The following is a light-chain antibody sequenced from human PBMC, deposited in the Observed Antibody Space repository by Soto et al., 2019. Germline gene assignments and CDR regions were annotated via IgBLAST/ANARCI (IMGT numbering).Light chain of an antibody. J-gene: IGLJ1*01. CDR1: SSNIGAGYD. CDR2: GNN. V-gene: IGLV1-40*01. Sequence: QSVLTQPPSVSGAPGQRVTISCTGSSSNIGAGYDVHWYQQRPGTAPKLLIFGNNNRPSGVPDRFSGSKSGTSASLAITGLQAEDEADYYCSSYAGSSNVFGTGTKLTVL. CDR3: SSYAGSSNV.